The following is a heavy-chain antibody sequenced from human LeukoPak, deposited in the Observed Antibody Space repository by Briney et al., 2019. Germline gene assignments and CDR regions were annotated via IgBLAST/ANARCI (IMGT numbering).Heavy chain of an antibody. J-gene: IGHJ4*02. V-gene: IGHV4-59*08. Sequence: SETLSLTCTVSGGSISSYYWSWIRQPPGKGLEWIGYIYYSGSTYYNPSLKSRVTISVDTSKNQFSLKLSSVTAADTAVYFRARHRRLSYFDYWGQGTLVTVSS. D-gene: IGHD2/OR15-2a*01. CDR1: GGSISSYY. CDR2: IYYSGST. CDR3: ARHRRLSYFDY.